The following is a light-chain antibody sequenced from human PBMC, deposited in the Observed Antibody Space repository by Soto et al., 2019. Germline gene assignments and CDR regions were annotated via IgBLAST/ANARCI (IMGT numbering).Light chain of an antibody. CDR1: QSVSSY. CDR2: DSS. J-gene: IGKJ4*01. CDR3: QQRSVWPLI. Sequence: EILLTQFPATRSLSRGDGATLSCRASQSVSSYLAWYQQKRGQAPRLLIYDSSNRATGIPARFSGSGSGTDFSLIISSLEPEDFAVYYCQQRSVWPLIFGGGTKVDIK. V-gene: IGKV3-11*01.